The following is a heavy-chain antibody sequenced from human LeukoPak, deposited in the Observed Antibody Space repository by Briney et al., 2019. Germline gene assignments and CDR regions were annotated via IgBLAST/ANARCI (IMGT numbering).Heavy chain of an antibody. J-gene: IGHJ5*02. Sequence: PSETLSLTCTVSGGSISSYYWSWIRQPPGKGLEWIGYTYYSGSTNYNPSLKSRVTISVDTSKNQFSLKLSSVTAADTAVYYCARNLKAGTWGNWFDPWGQGTLVTVSS. V-gene: IGHV4-59*01. CDR1: GGSISSYY. CDR2: TYYSGST. CDR3: ARNLKAGTWGNWFDP. D-gene: IGHD6-19*01.